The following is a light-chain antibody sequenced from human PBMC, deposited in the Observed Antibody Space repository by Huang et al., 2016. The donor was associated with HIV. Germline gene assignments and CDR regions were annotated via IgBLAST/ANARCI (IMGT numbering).Light chain of an antibody. CDR1: QSVSRD. Sequence: EIVLTQSPATLYLSPGERATLSCRASQSVSRDLACYQQKPGPAPRLLIYDTSSRATGRPARFSGSGSGTDFTLTISSLEPEDFAVYYCQQRSNWPPWTFGQGTKVEIK. CDR2: DTS. V-gene: IGKV3-11*01. J-gene: IGKJ1*01. CDR3: QQRSNWPPWT.